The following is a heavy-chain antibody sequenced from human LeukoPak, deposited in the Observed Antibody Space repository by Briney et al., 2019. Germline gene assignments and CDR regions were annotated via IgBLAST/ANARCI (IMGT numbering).Heavy chain of an antibody. J-gene: IGHJ4*02. CDR3: ARGEVYFDY. V-gene: IGHV3-53*01. CDR2: IYSGGST. CDR1: VFTVSSNY. Sequence: PGGSLRLSCAASVFTVSSNYMSWVRQAPGKGLEWVSVIYSGGSTYYADSVKGRFTISRDNSKNTLYLQMNSLRAEDTAVYYCARGEVYFDYWGQGTLVTVSS.